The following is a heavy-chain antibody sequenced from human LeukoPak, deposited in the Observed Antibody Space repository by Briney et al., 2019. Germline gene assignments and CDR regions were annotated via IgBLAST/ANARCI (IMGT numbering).Heavy chain of an antibody. D-gene: IGHD3-10*01. CDR2: INHSGST. J-gene: IGHJ3*02. V-gene: IGHV4-34*01. CDR1: GGSFSGYY. CDR3: AKLDVLLWFGESEDAFDI. Sequence: SETLSLTCAVYGGSFSGYYWSWIRQPPGKGLEWIGEINHSGSTNYNPSLKSRVTISVDTSKKQFSLKLSSVTAADTAVYYCAKLDVLLWFGESEDAFDIWGQGTMVTVSS.